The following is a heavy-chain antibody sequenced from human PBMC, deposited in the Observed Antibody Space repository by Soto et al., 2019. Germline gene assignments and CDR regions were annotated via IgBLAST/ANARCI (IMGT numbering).Heavy chain of an antibody. CDR3: PRPAETRGWGGFSADKYCFDF. J-gene: IGHJ4*02. V-gene: IGHV1-8*01. Sequence: ASVKVSCKASGYTFASYYMYWVLQATGQGLEWMGWMNPNTGNTGYAQKFQGRVTMTSDTSISTAYMELSSLRSEDTALYYCPRPAETRGWGGFSADKYCFDFLGQGTMVTV. D-gene: IGHD6-19*01. CDR1: GYTFASYY. CDR2: MNPNTGNT.